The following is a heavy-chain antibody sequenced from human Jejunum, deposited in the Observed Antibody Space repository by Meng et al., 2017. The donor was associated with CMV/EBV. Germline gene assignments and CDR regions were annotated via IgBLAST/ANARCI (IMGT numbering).Heavy chain of an antibody. Sequence: VFPFGSYWMSWVRQAPGKGLEWVANIKQDGSEKYYVDSVEGRFIISRDNANNSLYLQMNSLRAEDTAVYYCARNPVTNRRGSHFDYWGQGTLVTVSS. CDR2: IKQDGSEK. CDR3: ARNPVTNRRGSHFDY. CDR1: VFPFGSYW. V-gene: IGHV3-7*01. D-gene: IGHD4-17*01. J-gene: IGHJ4*02.